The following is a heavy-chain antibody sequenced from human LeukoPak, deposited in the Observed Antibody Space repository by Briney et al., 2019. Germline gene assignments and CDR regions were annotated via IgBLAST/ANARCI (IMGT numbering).Heavy chain of an antibody. V-gene: IGHV1-24*01. Sequence: ASVKVSCKVSGYTLTELSMHWVRQAPGKGLEWMGGFDPEDGETIYAQKLQGRVTMTEDTSTDTAYMELSSLRSEDTAVYYCATDPPSSGYYTGFDYWGQGTLVTVSS. D-gene: IGHD3-22*01. J-gene: IGHJ4*02. CDR3: ATDPPSSGYYTGFDY. CDR2: FDPEDGET. CDR1: GYTLTELS.